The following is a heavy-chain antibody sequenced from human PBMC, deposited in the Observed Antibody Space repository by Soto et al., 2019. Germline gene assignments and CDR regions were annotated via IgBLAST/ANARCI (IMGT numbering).Heavy chain of an antibody. V-gene: IGHV3-30-3*01. D-gene: IGHD5-12*01. Sequence: QVHLVESGGGVVQPGTSLRLSCAASGFTFSDYSMYWVRQAPGKGLEWVAVISKDGDKKYYADSVKGRFTISRDNSKNTLYLQMNSLRPEDTAVYYCARDQGSYSGYDLTVYFDYWGQGTLVTVSS. CDR3: ARDQGSYSGYDLTVYFDY. CDR2: ISKDGDKK. J-gene: IGHJ4*02. CDR1: GFTFSDYS.